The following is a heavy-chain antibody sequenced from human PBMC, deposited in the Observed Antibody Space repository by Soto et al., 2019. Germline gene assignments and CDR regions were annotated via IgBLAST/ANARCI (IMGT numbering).Heavy chain of an antibody. Sequence: QVHLVQSGAEVKKPGASVKVSCKASGYTFTSYGITWVRQAPGQGLEWMGWISAHNGNTDYAQKLQGRVIVTRDPSTSAACMELRSLMSDDTAVYDCARGRYGDYWGQGALVTVSS. CDR2: ISAHNGNT. D-gene: IGHD1-1*01. J-gene: IGHJ4*02. CDR3: ARGRYGDY. CDR1: GYTFTSYG. V-gene: IGHV1-18*01.